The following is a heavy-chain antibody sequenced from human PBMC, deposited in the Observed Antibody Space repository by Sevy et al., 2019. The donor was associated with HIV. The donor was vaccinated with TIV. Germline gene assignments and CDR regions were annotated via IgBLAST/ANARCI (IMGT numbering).Heavy chain of an antibody. D-gene: IGHD6-13*01. J-gene: IGHJ4*02. V-gene: IGHV3-21*01. CDR3: ARDPAIAAAVTFDY. CDR2: ISSSSKYI. CDR1: GFIFSSYS. Sequence: GGSLRLSCAASGFIFSSYSINWVRQAPGKGLEWVSSISSSSKYIYYADSVKGRFTISRDNAKNSLFLQMNSLRAEDTAVHYCARDPAIAAAVTFDYWGQGTLVTVSS.